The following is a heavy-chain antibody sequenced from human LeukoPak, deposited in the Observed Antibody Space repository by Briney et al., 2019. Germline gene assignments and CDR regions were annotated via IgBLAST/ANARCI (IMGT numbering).Heavy chain of an antibody. CDR2: IYHSGST. D-gene: IGHD3-10*01. Sequence: SETLSLTCVVSGYSISSGYYWGWIRQPPGKGLEWIESIYHSGSTYYNPSLKSRVTISVDTSKNQFSLKLSSVTAADTAVYYCARDSTALWFGELLMDYWGQGTLVTVSS. J-gene: IGHJ4*02. CDR1: GYSISSGYY. CDR3: ARDSTALWFGELLMDY. V-gene: IGHV4-38-2*02.